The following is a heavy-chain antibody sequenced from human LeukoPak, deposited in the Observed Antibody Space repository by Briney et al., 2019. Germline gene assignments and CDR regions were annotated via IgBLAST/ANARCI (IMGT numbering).Heavy chain of an antibody. CDR3: ARDLVAALSGYSPYYFDY. V-gene: IGHV3-7*01. Sequence: GGSLRLSCAASGFTFSSYWMSWVRQAPGKGLEWVANIKQDGSEKYYVDSVKGRFTISRDNAKNSLYLQMNSLRAEDTAVYYCARDLVAALSGYSPYYFDYWGQGTLVTVSS. CDR2: IKQDGSEK. J-gene: IGHJ4*02. D-gene: IGHD3-22*01. CDR1: GFTFSSYW.